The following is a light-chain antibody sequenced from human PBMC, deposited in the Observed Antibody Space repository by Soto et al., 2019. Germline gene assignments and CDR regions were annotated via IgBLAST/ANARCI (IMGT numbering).Light chain of an antibody. CDR2: EVS. CDR1: SSDVGGYNY. V-gene: IGLV2-14*01. Sequence: QSARTQPGSVCWSPGHSITISCTGTSSDVGGYNYVSWYQQHPGKAPKLMICEVSNRPSGVSNRFSGSKSGNTASLTISGLQAEEEADHYCSSYTSSTTRVFGTGTKVTAL. CDR3: SSYTSSTTRV. J-gene: IGLJ1*01.